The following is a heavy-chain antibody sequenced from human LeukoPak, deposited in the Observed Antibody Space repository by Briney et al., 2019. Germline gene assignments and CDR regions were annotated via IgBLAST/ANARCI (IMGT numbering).Heavy chain of an antibody. CDR2: ITSSSSYI. Sequence: PGGSLRLSCAASGFPFSSYSMNWVRQAPGKGLEWVSSITSSSSYIYYADSVQGRFTISRDNAKNSLYLQMSSLRAEDTAVYYCAKVLWFGELLIAPVDYWGQGTLVTVSS. CDR3: AKVLWFGELLIAPVDY. J-gene: IGHJ4*02. D-gene: IGHD3-10*01. V-gene: IGHV3-21*01. CDR1: GFPFSSYS.